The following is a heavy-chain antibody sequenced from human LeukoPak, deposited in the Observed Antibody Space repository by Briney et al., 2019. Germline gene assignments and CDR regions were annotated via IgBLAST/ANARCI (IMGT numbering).Heavy chain of an antibody. CDR2: INPSGGST. J-gene: IGHJ4*02. CDR3: ARDKMRLLDYGSGSYDY. CDR1: GYTFTTYY. V-gene: IGHV1-46*01. Sequence: ASVTVSCTASGYTFTTYYMHWVRQAPGQGLEWMGIINPSGGSTSYAQKFQGRVTMTRDTSTSTVYMELSSLRSEDTAVYYCARDKMRLLDYGSGSYDYWGQGTLVTVSS. D-gene: IGHD3-10*01.